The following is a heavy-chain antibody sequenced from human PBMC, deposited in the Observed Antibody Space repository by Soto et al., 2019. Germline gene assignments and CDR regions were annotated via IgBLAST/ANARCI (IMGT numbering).Heavy chain of an antibody. D-gene: IGHD1-26*01. Sequence: PWESLKISFKGSRYTFTHYWLAWVRQVPGKGLEWVCFIYPSYSRVTYSPSFQGPVTISADNSITTSSLQFSSLKTSDTATYFCARPRDSGSYYYSFDSWGQGTPVTVSS. CDR2: IYPSYSRV. CDR1: RYTFTHYW. V-gene: IGHV5-51*01. CDR3: ARPRDSGSYYYSFDS. J-gene: IGHJ4*02.